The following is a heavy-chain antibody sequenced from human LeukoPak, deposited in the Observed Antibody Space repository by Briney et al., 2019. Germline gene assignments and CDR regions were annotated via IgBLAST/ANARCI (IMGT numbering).Heavy chain of an antibody. CDR2: IKPDGSEK. J-gene: IGHJ4*02. CDR3: ARGSSWSFDY. D-gene: IGHD2-15*01. V-gene: IGHV3-7*01. CDR1: GFTFSSYR. Sequence: PGGSLRLSCAASGFTFSSYRMTWVRQAPGKGLEWVASIKPDGSEKYYVDSVKGRFTISRDNAKNSVYLQMNSLRAEDTAVYYCARGSSWSFDYWGQGTLVTVSS.